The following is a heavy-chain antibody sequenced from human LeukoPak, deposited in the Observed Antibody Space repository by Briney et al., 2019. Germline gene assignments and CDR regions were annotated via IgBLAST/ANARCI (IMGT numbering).Heavy chain of an antibody. CDR2: IIPIFGTA. D-gene: IGHD3-10*01. CDR3: ARGHYYGSGSYYEDLDY. J-gene: IGHJ4*02. CDR1: GGTFSSYA. V-gene: IGHV1-69*05. Sequence: SVKVSCKASGGTFSSYAISWVRQAPGQGLEWMGGIIPIFGTANYAQKLQGRVTMTTDTSTSTAYMELSSLRSEDTAVYYCARGHYYGSGSYYEDLDYWGQGTLVTVSS.